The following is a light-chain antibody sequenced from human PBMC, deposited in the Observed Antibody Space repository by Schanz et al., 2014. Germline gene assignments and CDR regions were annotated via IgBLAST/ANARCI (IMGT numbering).Light chain of an antibody. CDR2: DVS. Sequence: EIVLTQSPGTLSLSPGERATLSCRASQRPSSSYLAWYQQKPGQAPRLLISDVSDRATGIPARFSGSGSGTDFTLTISSLEPEDCAVYYCQQRSNWPLMYTFGQGTKLEIK. J-gene: IGKJ2*01. V-gene: IGKV3D-20*02. CDR3: QQRSNWPLMYT. CDR1: QRPSSSY.